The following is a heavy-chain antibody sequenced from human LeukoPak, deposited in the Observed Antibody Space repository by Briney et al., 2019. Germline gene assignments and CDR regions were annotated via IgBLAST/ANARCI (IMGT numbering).Heavy chain of an antibody. V-gene: IGHV7-4-1*02. CDR3: AGADSHDAFDI. CDR2: INTNTGNP. Sequence: ASVKVSCKASGYTFSDHDVNWVRQAPGQGLEWMGWINTNTGNPTYAQGFTGRFVFSLDTSVSTAYLQISSLKAEDTAVYYCAGADSHDAFDIWGQGTMVTVSS. J-gene: IGHJ3*02. CDR1: GYTFSDHD. D-gene: IGHD3-22*01.